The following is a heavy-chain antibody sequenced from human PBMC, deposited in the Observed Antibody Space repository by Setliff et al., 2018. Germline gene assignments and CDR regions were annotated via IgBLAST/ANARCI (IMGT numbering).Heavy chain of an antibody. CDR2: ISGNSYYI. D-gene: IGHD6-19*01. CDR1: GFNFNTHT. CDR3: VAGRMWLPVGDY. Sequence: GGSLRLSCAAFGFNFNTHTLSWVRQAPGKGLEWVSAISGNSYYINYVDSVKGRFTVSRDNDRNSVSLQMNSLRAEDTGVYYCVAGRMWLPVGDYWGQGALVTV. J-gene: IGHJ4*02. V-gene: IGHV3-21*01.